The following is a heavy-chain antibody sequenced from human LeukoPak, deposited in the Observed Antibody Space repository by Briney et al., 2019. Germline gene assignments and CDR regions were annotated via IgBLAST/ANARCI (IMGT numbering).Heavy chain of an antibody. D-gene: IGHD2-21*01. V-gene: IGHV4-34*01. J-gene: IGHJ3*02. Sequence: PSETLSLTCAVYGGSFSGYYWSWIRQPPGKGLEWIGEINHSGSTNYNPSLKSRVTISVDTSKNQFSLKLNSVTAADTAVYYCAKSNGCGLIDIWGQGTMVTLSS. CDR3: AKSNGCGLIDI. CDR2: INHSGST. CDR1: GGSFSGYY.